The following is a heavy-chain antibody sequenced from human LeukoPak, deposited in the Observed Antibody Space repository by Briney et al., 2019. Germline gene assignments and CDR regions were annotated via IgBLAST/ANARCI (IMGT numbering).Heavy chain of an antibody. D-gene: IGHD1-26*01. CDR1: GFTFSNYA. V-gene: IGHV3-23*01. J-gene: IGHJ4*02. CDR3: AKEVGPLDY. Sequence: GGSLRLSCAASGFTFSNYAMSWVRQAPGKGLEWVSTLSGGGDSTYYADSVRGRFTVPRDNSMNRLHLQMSSLRAEDTAVYYCAKEVGPLDYWGQGTLVTVSS. CDR2: LSGGGDST.